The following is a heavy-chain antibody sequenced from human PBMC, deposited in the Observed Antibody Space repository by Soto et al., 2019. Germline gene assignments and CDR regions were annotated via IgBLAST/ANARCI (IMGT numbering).Heavy chain of an antibody. CDR1: GFTFSSYG. Sequence: QVQLVESGGGVVQPGRSLRLSCAASGFTFSSYGMHWVRQAPGKGLEWVAVIWYDGSNKYYADSVKGRFTISRDNSKNTLYLQMNSLRAEDTAVYYCARDRWDRGTMVRGGWFDPWGQGTLVTVSS. D-gene: IGHD3-10*01. J-gene: IGHJ5*02. CDR3: ARDRWDRGTMVRGGWFDP. V-gene: IGHV3-33*01. CDR2: IWYDGSNK.